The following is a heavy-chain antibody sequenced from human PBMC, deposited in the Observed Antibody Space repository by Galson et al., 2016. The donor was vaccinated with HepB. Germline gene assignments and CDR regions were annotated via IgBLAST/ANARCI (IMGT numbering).Heavy chain of an antibody. J-gene: IGHJ5*02. CDR3: AKETYGYNYCESWFDP. V-gene: IGHV3-23*01. D-gene: IGHD5-24*01. CDR2: ISGSGGST. Sequence: SLRLSCAASGFTFSDYAMSWVRQAPGKGLEWVSAISGSGGSTYYADSVKGRFTISRDNSKNTLYLEMNRLRAQDTAVYYCAKETYGYNYCESWFDPWGQGTLVTVSS. CDR1: GFTFSDYA.